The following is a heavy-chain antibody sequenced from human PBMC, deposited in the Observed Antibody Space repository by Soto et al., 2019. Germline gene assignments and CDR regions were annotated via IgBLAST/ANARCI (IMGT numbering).Heavy chain of an antibody. CDR3: TRVFGSSWYQAFFDY. CDR2: IYPGDSET. CDR1: GYRFTSYW. Sequence: GESLKISCKGSGYRFTSYWIGWVRQMPGKGLEWMGIIYPGDSETRYSPSFQGQVTMSADKSISTAYLQWSSLKASDTAVYYCTRVFGSSWYQAFFDYWGHGTLVTVSS. D-gene: IGHD6-13*01. V-gene: IGHV5-51*01. J-gene: IGHJ4*01.